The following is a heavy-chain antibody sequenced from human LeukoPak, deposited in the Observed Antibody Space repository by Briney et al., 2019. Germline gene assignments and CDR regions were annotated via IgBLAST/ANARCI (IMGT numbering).Heavy chain of an antibody. CDR3: AKTGYCSSTSCPADY. V-gene: IGHV3-30*18. D-gene: IGHD2-2*01. J-gene: IGHJ4*02. CDR2: IGRDGRTK. CDR1: GFTFSSYS. Sequence: GGSLRLSCAASGFTFSSYSMNWVRQAPGKGLEWVAVIGRDGRTKYYADSLKGRFTISRDNSKNTLYLEMNSLRAEDTAVYYCAKTGYCSSTSCPADYWGQGTLVTVSS.